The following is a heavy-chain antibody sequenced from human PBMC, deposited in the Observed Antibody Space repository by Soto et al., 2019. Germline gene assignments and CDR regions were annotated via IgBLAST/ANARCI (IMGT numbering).Heavy chain of an antibody. V-gene: IGHV5-51*01. J-gene: IGHJ5*02. Sequence: GESLKISCKGSGYSFSTYWIAWVRQMPGKGLEWMGIIYPGDSDTRYSPSFQGQVTISADKSISTAYLQWSSLKASDTAMYYCATSKYSSSWYLPYNWFDPWGQGTLVTVSS. CDR2: IYPGDSDT. D-gene: IGHD6-13*01. CDR3: ATSKYSSSWYLPYNWFDP. CDR1: GYSFSTYW.